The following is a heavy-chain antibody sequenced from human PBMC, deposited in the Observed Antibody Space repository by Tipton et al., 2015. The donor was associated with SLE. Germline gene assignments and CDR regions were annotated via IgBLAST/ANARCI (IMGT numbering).Heavy chain of an antibody. CDR1: GFSFSDYY. CDR2: IGTSGGTF. CDR3: VRDRDDFWSTGMDV. V-gene: IGHV3-11*01. Sequence: SLRLSCAASGFSFSDYYMSWIRQTPGKGLEWVSYIGTSGGTFWYADSVKGRFTISRDNAKKSLYLQMNSLRAEDTAVYYCVRDRDDFWSTGMDVWGQGTTVTVSS. D-gene: IGHD3-3*01. J-gene: IGHJ6*02.